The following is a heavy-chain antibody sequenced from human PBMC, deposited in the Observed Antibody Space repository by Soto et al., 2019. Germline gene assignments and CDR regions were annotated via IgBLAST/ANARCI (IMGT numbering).Heavy chain of an antibody. J-gene: IGHJ4*02. CDR2: IKSEADGGAT. CDR3: TTADLLWFGETHLN. D-gene: IGHD3-10*01. Sequence: EVQLVESGGGLVKPGGSLRLSCAASGFTFSNAWMSWVRQAPGKGLEWVGRIKSEADGGATDYAAPVKGRFTISRDDSKNTLYLQMNSLKTEDTAVYYYTTADLLWFGETHLNWGQGTLVTVSS. V-gene: IGHV3-15*01. CDR1: GFTFSNAW.